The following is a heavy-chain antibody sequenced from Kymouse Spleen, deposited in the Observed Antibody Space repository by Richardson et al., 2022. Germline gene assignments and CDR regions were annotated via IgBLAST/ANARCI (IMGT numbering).Heavy chain of an antibody. D-gene: IGHD3-9*01. CDR3: ARDQPDILTGSMYYYYYGMDV. CDR1: GFTFSSYG. J-gene: IGHJ6*02. V-gene: IGHV3-33*01. Sequence: QVQLVESGGGVVQPGRSLRLSCAASGFTFSSYGMHWVRQAPGKGLEWVAVIWYDGSNKYYADSVKGRFTISRDNSKNTLYLQMNSLRAEDTAVYYCARDQPDILTGSMYYYYYGMDVWGQGTTVTVSS. CDR2: IWYDGSNK.